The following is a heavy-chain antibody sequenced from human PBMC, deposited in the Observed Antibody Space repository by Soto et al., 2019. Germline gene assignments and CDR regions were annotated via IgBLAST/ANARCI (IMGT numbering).Heavy chain of an antibody. V-gene: IGHV3-15*01. CDR2: IRSQIDGGTT. J-gene: IGHJ4*02. D-gene: IGHD4-17*01. Sequence: GGSLRLSCAASGFAFTNAWMTWVRQAPGKALEWVGRIRSQIDGGTTDYAAPVKGRFTISRDDSKNTLYLQMNSLKTEDTAVYYCTTVAYGEYVSDYWGQGTLVTVSS. CDR1: GFAFTNAW. CDR3: TTVAYGEYVSDY.